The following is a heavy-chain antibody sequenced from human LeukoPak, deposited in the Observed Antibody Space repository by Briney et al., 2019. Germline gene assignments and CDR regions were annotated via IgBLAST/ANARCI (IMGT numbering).Heavy chain of an antibody. D-gene: IGHD3-22*01. Sequence: PGGSLRLSCAASGFTFSSYSMNWVRQAPGKGLEWVSSISSSSSYIYYADSVKGRFTISRDNAKNSLYLQMNSLRAEDTAVYYCARDQGENYDSSGYYPYWGQGTLVTVSS. CDR1: GFTFSSYS. V-gene: IGHV3-21*01. CDR3: ARDQGENYDSSGYYPY. CDR2: ISSSSSYI. J-gene: IGHJ4*02.